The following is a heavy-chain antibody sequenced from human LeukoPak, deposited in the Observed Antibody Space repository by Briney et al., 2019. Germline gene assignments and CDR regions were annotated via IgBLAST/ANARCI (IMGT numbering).Heavy chain of an antibody. V-gene: IGHV4-39*07. D-gene: IGHD5-18*01. CDR2: IYYSGST. Sequence: SETLSLTCTVSGGSISSSSYYWGWIRQPPGKGLEWIGSIYYSGSTYYNPSLKSRVTISVDTSKNQFSLKLSSVTAADTAVYYCARGLSRGYSYGRRAYYFDYWGQGTLVTVSS. J-gene: IGHJ4*02. CDR1: GGSISSSSYY. CDR3: ARGLSRGYSYGRRAYYFDY.